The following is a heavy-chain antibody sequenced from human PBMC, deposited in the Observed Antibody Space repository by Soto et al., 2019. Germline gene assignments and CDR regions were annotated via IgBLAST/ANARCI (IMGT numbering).Heavy chain of an antibody. CDR3: AREDDGGDRDYYGLDV. CDR1: GDSVSSGSNY. D-gene: IGHD2-21*02. V-gene: IGHV4-30-4*08. CDR2: IHYTGSI. Sequence: TLSLTCTVSGDSVSSGSNYWGWIRQPPGKGLEWIGYIHYTGSISYNPSLQSRLTISVDTSKNQFSLKLTSVTAADTAVYFCAREDDGGDRDYYGLDVWGQGTTVTV. J-gene: IGHJ6*02.